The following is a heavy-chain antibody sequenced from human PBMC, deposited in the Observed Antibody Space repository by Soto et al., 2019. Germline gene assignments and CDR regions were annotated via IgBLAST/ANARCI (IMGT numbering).Heavy chain of an antibody. J-gene: IGHJ4*02. V-gene: IGHV3-30-3*01. Sequence: GGSLRLSCAASGVTFSGYTLHCVRQAPLKGVEWVEVISYDGRNKYYADSVKGRLTSFRDNSKKTMYLEMNSLRAEDTAVYYCERDYKLWMKGYCSGGSCQLDYWGQGXLVTVYS. CDR1: GVTFSGYT. CDR2: ISYDGRNK. CDR3: ERDYKLWMKGYCSGGSCQLDY. D-gene: IGHD2-15*01.